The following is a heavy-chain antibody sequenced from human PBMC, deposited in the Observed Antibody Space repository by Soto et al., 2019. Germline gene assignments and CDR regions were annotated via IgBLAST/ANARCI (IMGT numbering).Heavy chain of an antibody. CDR3: ARAWWSSSRWFDP. Sequence: EVQLVETGGGLNQPGGSLRLSCEVTGFTVSSNYMSWVRQAPGKGLEWVSVIYSGGTTYSADSVKGRFTISRDDSKNTLYLQMNSLRAEDTAVYYCARAWWSSSRWFDPWGQGTLVTVSS. J-gene: IGHJ5*02. CDR1: GFTVSSNY. D-gene: IGHD6-6*01. CDR2: IYSGGTT. V-gene: IGHV3-53*02.